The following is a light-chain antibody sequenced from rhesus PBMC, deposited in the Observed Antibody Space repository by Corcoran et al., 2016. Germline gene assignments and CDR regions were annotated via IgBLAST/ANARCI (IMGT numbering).Light chain of an antibody. Sequence: DIQMTQSPSALSASVGDRVTISCRASQNIYSNLAWYQQKPGKAPKLLFYAASSLQTGIPSRFSGTKSGTDFTLPISGLQPEDVATYYCQQYNDSPPTFGGGTKVEIK. J-gene: IGKJ4*01. CDR2: AAS. CDR1: QNIYSN. V-gene: IGKV1S8*01. CDR3: QQYNDSPPT.